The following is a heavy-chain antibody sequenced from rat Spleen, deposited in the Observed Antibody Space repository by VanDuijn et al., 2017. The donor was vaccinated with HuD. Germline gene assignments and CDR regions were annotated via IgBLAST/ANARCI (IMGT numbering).Heavy chain of an antibody. CDR2: INYDGSSI. J-gene: IGHJ4*01. CDR1: GFIFSDYN. V-gene: IGHV5-7*01. D-gene: IGHD1-7*01. CDR3: TRGYDYTLDA. Sequence: EVKLVESGGGLVQPGRSMKLSCAASGFIFSDYNMAWVRQAPKKGLEWVATINYDGSSIYYRDSVKGRFTFSRDNAKSTLYLQMDSLRSEDTATYYCTRGYDYTLDAWGQGTSVTVSS.